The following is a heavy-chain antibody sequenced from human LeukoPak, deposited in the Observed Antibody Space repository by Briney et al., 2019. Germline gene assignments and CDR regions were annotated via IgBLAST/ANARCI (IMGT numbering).Heavy chain of an antibody. Sequence: SETLSLTCAVSGGSISSGGNSWSWIRQPPGKGLEWIGYIYHSGSTYYNPSLKSRVTISVDRSKNQFSLKLSSVTAADTAVYYCASARPPAYDFWSGYYTYDNWFDPWGQGTLVTVSS. J-gene: IGHJ5*02. D-gene: IGHD3-3*01. V-gene: IGHV4-30-2*02. CDR1: GGSISSGGNS. CDR2: IYHSGST. CDR3: ASARPPAYDFWSGYYTYDNWFDP.